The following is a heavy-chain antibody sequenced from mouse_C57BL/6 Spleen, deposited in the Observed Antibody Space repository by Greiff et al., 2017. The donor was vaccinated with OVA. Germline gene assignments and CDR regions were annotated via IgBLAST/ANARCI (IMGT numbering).Heavy chain of an antibody. CDR1: GFTFSSYA. Sequence: EVMLVESGGGLVKPGGSLKLSCAASGFTFSSYAMSWVRQTPEKRLEWVATISDGGSYTYYPDNVKGRFTISRDNAKNNLYLQMSHLKSEDTAMYYCAREGEYSNFSMDDWGQGTSVTVSS. V-gene: IGHV5-4*01. D-gene: IGHD2-5*01. J-gene: IGHJ4*01. CDR3: AREGEYSNFSMDD. CDR2: ISDGGSYT.